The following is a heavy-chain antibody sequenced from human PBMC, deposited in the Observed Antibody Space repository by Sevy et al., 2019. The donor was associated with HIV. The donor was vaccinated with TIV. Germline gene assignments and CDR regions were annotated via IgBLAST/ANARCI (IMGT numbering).Heavy chain of an antibody. V-gene: IGHV3-30-3*01. J-gene: IGHJ4*02. CDR3: ARETSGLSD. Sequence: GGSLRLSCAASGFTFSSYAMHWDRQAPGKGLEWVAVISYDGGDEYYAYSVKGRVTISRDNSKSTLHLQMNSLRAEDTAVYYCARETSGLSDWGQGTLVTVSS. CDR2: ISYDGGDE. CDR1: GFTFSSYA.